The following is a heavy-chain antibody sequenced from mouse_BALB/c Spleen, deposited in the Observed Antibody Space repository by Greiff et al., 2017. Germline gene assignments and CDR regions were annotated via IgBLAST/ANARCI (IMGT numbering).Heavy chain of an antibody. J-gene: IGHJ2*01. D-gene: IGHD2-3*01. Sequence: TGGGLVQPKGSLKLSCAASGFTFNTNAMNWVRQAPGKGLEWVARIRSKSNNYATYYADSVKDRFTISRDDSQSMLYLQMNNLKTEDTAMYYCVRGSDGYYYFDYWGQGTTLTVSS. V-gene: IGHV10S3*01. CDR1: GFTFNTNA. CDR2: IRSKSNNYAT. CDR3: VRGSDGYYYFDY.